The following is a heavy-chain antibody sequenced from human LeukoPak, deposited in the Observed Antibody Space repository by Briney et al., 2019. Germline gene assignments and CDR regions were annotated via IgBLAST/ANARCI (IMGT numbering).Heavy chain of an antibody. CDR3: AKTPKNYDSSGGGGFDC. J-gene: IGHJ4*02. CDR2: IIPIFGTA. V-gene: IGHV1-69*13. Sequence: SVKVSCKASGGTFSSYAISWVRQAPGQGLEWMGGIIPIFGTANYAQKFQGRVTITADESTSTAYMELSSLRSEDTAVYYCAKTPKNYDSSGGGGFDCLGQGTLVTVSS. CDR1: GGTFSSYA. D-gene: IGHD3-16*01.